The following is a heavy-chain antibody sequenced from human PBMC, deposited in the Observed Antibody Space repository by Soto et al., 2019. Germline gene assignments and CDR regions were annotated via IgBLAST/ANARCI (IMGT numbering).Heavy chain of an antibody. J-gene: IGHJ5*02. Sequence: GGSLRLSCAASGFTFSSYSMNWVRQAPGKGLEWVSSISSSSSYIYYADSVKGRFTISRDNAKNSLYLQMNSLRAEDTAVYYCARDISVVPAANNWFDPWGQGTLVTVSS. CDR2: ISSSSSYI. CDR3: ARDISVVPAANNWFDP. V-gene: IGHV3-21*01. CDR1: GFTFSSYS. D-gene: IGHD2-2*01.